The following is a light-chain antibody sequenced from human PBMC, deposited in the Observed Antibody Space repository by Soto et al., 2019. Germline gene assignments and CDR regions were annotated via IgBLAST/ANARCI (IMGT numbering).Light chain of an antibody. CDR1: GSDVGKYDF. CDR2: QVD. V-gene: IGLV2-23*02. J-gene: IGLJ2*01. Sequence: QSALTQPASVSGSPGQSITISCTGTGSDVGKYDFVSWYRQHPGNAPKLIIYQVDKRPSGTSDRFSGSKSGNTASLTISGLQAEDEADYFCCSFAGTSTIFGGGTKLTVL. CDR3: CSFAGTSTI.